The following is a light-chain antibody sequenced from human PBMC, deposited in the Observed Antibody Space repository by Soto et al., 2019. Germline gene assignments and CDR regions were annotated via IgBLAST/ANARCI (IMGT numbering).Light chain of an antibody. CDR1: QSVSSSY. J-gene: IGKJ1*01. CDR2: GAS. Sequence: EIVLTHSPGTLALSPCERATLSFRASQSVSSSYLAWYQQKPGQAPRLLIYGASSRATGIPDRFSGSGSGTDFTLTISRLEPEDFAVYYCQQYGSSPPWTFGQGIKVDIK. CDR3: QQYGSSPPWT. V-gene: IGKV3-20*01.